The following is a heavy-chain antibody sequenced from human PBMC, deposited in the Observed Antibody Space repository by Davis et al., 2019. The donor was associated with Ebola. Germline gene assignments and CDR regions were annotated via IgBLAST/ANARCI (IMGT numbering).Heavy chain of an antibody. D-gene: IGHD5-24*01. CDR2: IYYSGST. V-gene: IGHV4-59*01. CDR3: ARFLVRDGDTNFDY. Sequence: MPSDTLSPTCTVPGGPIISYYWSWIRQSPGKGLEWIGYIYYSGSTNYNPSLKSRVTISVHTSKNQCSLKLSPVTAADTAVGYCARFLVRDGDTNFDYWGQGTLVTVSS. CDR1: GGPIISYY. J-gene: IGHJ4*02.